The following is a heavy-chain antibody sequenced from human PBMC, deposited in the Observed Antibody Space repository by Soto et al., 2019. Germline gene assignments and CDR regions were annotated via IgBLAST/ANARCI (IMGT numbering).Heavy chain of an antibody. V-gene: IGHV4-39*01. Sequence: ASETLSLTCTVSGGSISSSSYYWGWIRQPPGKGLEWIGSIYYSGSTYYNPSLKSRVTISVDTSKNQFSLKLSSVTAADTAVYYCVAAAVIIYSSYSGRAVGGKGPTVPVPS. CDR2: IYYSGST. CDR1: GGSISSSSYY. D-gene: IGHD6-13*01. CDR3: VAAAVIIYSSYSGRAV. J-gene: IGHJ6*04.